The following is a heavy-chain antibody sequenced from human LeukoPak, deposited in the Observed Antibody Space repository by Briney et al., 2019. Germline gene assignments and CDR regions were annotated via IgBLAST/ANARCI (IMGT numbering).Heavy chain of an antibody. D-gene: IGHD6-6*01. CDR1: GGSISSSNW. Sequence: PSETLSLTCAVSGGSISSSNWWSWVRQPPGKGLEWIGTIYYSGSTYYNPSLKSRITISVDTSKNQFSLKLSSVTAADTAVYYCARFPRYWGQGTLVIVSS. V-gene: IGHV4-4*02. CDR3: ARFPRY. J-gene: IGHJ4*02. CDR2: IYYSGST.